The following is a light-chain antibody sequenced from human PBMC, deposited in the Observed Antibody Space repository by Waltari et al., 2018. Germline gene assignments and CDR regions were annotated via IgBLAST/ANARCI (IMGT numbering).Light chain of an antibody. CDR2: DVT. J-gene: IGLJ2*01. V-gene: IGLV2-11*01. CDR3: CSYAGSYTFDVV. CDR1: SSDVDVSNY. Sequence: QSALPQPRSVSGSPGQSVTVSCTGTSSDVDVSNYVSWFQQYPGKAPKLLIYDVTERPSGVPDRFSGSKSGNSASLTISGLRADDEADYYCCSYAGSYTFDVVFGGGTKLTVL.